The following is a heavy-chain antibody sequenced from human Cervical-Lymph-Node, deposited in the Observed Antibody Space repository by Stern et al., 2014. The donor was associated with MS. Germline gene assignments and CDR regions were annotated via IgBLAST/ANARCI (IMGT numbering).Heavy chain of an antibody. CDR2: ISGFKGDT. CDR1: GYTFTNHG. Sequence: VQLVESGAEVKRPGASVKVSCKTSGYTFTNHGICWVRQAPGQGLEWMGWISGFKGDTNYAQSLQDRVIMTRDTLANTAYMELRDLRPDDTAIYYCATTPLSGFDYWGQGTLVTVSA. CDR3: ATTPLSGFDY. V-gene: IGHV1-18*01. D-gene: IGHD1-14*01. J-gene: IGHJ4*02.